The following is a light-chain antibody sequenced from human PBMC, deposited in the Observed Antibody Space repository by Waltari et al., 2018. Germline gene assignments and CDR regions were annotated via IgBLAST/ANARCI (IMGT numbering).Light chain of an antibody. CDR1: SSNIGSNY. J-gene: IGLJ3*02. CDR3: STWDDSLSAWV. CDR2: RDN. V-gene: IGLV1-47*01. Sequence: QSVLIQPPSASGTPGQRVTISCSGSSSNIGSNYLCWYQQLPGAAPKLLLFRDNQRPAGVPDRVSASKFGTSAALAISGLRSEDEADYVCSTWDDSLSAWVFGGGTKLTVL.